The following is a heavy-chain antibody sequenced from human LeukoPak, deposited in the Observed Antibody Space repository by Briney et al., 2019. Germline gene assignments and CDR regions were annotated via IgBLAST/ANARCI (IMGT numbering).Heavy chain of an antibody. CDR2: IYPGDSDT. J-gene: IGHJ4*02. Sequence: GEYLKISCKGSGYSFTSYWIGWVRQMPWKSLKWMGIIYPGDSDTRYSPSFQGQVTISADKSISTAYLQWSSLKASDTAMYYCARHEAVAGVVSYYFDYWGQGTLVTVSS. CDR1: GYSFTSYW. V-gene: IGHV5-51*01. CDR3: ARHEAVAGVVSYYFDY. D-gene: IGHD6-19*01.